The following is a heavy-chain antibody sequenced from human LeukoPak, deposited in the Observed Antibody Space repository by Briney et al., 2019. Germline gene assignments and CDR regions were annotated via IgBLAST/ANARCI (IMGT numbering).Heavy chain of an antibody. J-gene: IGHJ3*02. CDR2: ISGSGGST. Sequence: GGSLRLSCAASGFTFRNYAMTWVRQAPVKGLEWVSAISGSGGSTYYADSVKGRFTISRDNSKNRLYLQMNSLRAEDTAVYYCVKDSITMIWNAFDIWGQGTMVTVSS. CDR1: GFTFRNYA. D-gene: IGHD3-22*01. CDR3: VKDSITMIWNAFDI. V-gene: IGHV3-23*01.